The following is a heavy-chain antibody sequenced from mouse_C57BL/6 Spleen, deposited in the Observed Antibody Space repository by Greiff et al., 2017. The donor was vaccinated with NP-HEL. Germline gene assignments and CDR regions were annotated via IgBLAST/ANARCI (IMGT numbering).Heavy chain of an antibody. J-gene: IGHJ2*01. D-gene: IGHD1-1*01. V-gene: IGHV1-85*01. CDR1: GYTFTSYE. Sequence: VQLQQSGPELVKPGASVKLSCKASGYTFTSYEINWVKQRPGQGLEWIGWIYPRDGSTKYNEKFKGKATLTVDTSSSTAYMELHSLTSEDSAVYLCGRIDCGSGDYFDYWGQGTTLTVSS. CDR2: IYPRDGST. CDR3: GRIDCGSGDYFDY.